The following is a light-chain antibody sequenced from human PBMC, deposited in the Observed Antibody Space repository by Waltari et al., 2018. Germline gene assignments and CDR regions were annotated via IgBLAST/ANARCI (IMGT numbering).Light chain of an antibody. J-gene: IGLJ2*01. CDR3: GADHGSGSNFAVV. Sequence: QPVLTQPPSASASLGASVTLTCTLSSGSSHSQLDCSPPRPRQGPRFVMRVGTGGILGPKGDGIPDRFSVLGSGLNRDLTIKNIQEEDESDYHCGADHGSGSNFAVVFGGGTKLTVL. CDR1: SGSSHSQ. CDR2: VGTGGILG. V-gene: IGLV9-49*01.